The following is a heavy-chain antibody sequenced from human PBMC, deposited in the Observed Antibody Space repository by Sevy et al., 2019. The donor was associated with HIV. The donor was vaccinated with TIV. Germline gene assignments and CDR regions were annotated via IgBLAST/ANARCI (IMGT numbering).Heavy chain of an antibody. V-gene: IGHV3-30-3*01. CDR2: ISYDGSNK. Sequence: GGSLRLSCAASGFTFSSYAMHWVRQAPGKGLEWVAAISYDGSNKYYADSVKGRFTISRDNSKNTLYLQMNSLRAEDTAVYYCANSWYYDFWSGYRAYYYGMDVWGQGTTVTVSS. CDR3: ANSWYYDFWSGYRAYYYGMDV. CDR1: GFTFSSYA. J-gene: IGHJ6*02. D-gene: IGHD3-3*01.